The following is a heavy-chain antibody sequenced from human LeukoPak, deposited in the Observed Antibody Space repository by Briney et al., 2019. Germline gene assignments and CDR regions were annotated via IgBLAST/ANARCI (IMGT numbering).Heavy chain of an antibody. D-gene: IGHD2-15*01. CDR1: GGSFSGYY. CDR3: ARAKGRRIDP. Sequence: KASETLSLTCAVYGGSFSGYYWSWIRQPPGKGLEWIGEINHSGSTNYNPSLKSRVTISVDTSKNQFSLKLSSVTAADTAVYYCARAKGRRIDPWGQGTLVTVSS. V-gene: IGHV4-34*01. J-gene: IGHJ5*02. CDR2: INHSGST.